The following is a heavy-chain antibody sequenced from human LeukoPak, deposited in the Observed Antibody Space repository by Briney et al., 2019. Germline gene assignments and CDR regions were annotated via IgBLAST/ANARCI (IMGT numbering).Heavy chain of an antibody. Sequence: GALRLSCVASGFTASSNYMSWVRQAPGKGLEWVSVIYSGGSTYYADSVKGRFTISRDNSKNTLYLQMNSLRAEDTAVYYCARVRSSGWYDYWGQGTLVTVSS. CDR2: IYSGGST. J-gene: IGHJ4*02. D-gene: IGHD6-19*01. CDR1: GFTASSNY. V-gene: IGHV3-53*01. CDR3: ARVRSSGWYDY.